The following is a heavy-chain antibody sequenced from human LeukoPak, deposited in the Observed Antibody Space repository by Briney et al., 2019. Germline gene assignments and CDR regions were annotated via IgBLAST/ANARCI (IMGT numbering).Heavy chain of an antibody. V-gene: IGHV4-34*01. J-gene: IGHJ6*03. CDR1: GGSFSGYY. Sequence: SETLSLTCAVYGGSFSGYYWSWIRQPPGKGLEWIGEINHSGSTNYNPSLKSRVTISVDTSKNQFSLKLSSVTAADTAVYYCARRGPYSGSPPNYYYYYMDVWGKGTTVTVSS. D-gene: IGHD6-6*01. CDR3: ARRGPYSGSPPNYYYYYMDV. CDR2: INHSGST.